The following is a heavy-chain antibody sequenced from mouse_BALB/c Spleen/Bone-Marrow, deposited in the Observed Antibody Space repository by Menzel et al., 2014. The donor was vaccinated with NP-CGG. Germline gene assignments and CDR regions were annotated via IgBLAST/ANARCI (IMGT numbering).Heavy chain of an antibody. Sequence: VQLQESGPGLVAPSQSLSITCTVSGFSLTSYGVHWVRQPPGKGLEWLGVIWTGGTTNYDSALMSRLSISKDNSESQVFLKMKSLQTDDTAIYYCAGDYGSRHYFDYWGQGTTLTVSS. V-gene: IGHV2-9*02. J-gene: IGHJ2*01. D-gene: IGHD1-1*01. CDR3: AGDYGSRHYFDY. CDR2: IWTGGTT. CDR1: GFSLTSYG.